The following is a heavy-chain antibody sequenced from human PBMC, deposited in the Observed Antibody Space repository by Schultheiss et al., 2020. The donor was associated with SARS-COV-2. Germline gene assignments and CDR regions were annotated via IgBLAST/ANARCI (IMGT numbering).Heavy chain of an antibody. Sequence: GGSLRLSCAASGFTFSDYYITWIRQAPGKGLEWVAVIWYDGSNKYYADSVKGRFTISRDNSKNTLYLQMNSLRAEDTAVYYCARGSTKKKGAGYGMDVWGQGTTVTVSS. D-gene: IGHD5/OR15-5a*01. CDR3: ARGSTKKKGAGYGMDV. CDR1: GFTFSDYY. CDR2: IWYDGSNK. V-gene: IGHV3-33*08. J-gene: IGHJ6*02.